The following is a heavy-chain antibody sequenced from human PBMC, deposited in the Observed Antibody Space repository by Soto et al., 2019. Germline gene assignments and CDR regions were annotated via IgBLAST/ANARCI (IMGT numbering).Heavy chain of an antibody. CDR3: SSYRGSG. CDR2: IYSKGDGGTT. CDR1: GFIFTTAT. V-gene: IGHV3-15*07. J-gene: IGHJ4*02. Sequence: EVQLVESGGGLVKPGGSLRLSCAASGFIFTTATMTWVRQAPGKGLEWVGRIYSKGDGGTTHYAAPVKGRFLISRDDSKNTLYLQMNSLKSEDTAVYYCSSYRGSGWGQGTLVTVSS. D-gene: IGHD6-19*01.